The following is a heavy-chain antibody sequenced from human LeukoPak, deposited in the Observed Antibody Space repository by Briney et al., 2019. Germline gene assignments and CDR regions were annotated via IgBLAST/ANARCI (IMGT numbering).Heavy chain of an antibody. CDR1: GFSFSSYG. J-gene: IGHJ3*02. Sequence: GGSLRLSCVASGFSFSSYGMHWARQAPGKGLEWVTVIWVNGINKYYADSVRGRFTISRDNSKNTLYLEMNSLRAEDTAVYYCVRERGPFDGFDIWGQGTMVTVS. CDR3: VRERGPFDGFDI. V-gene: IGHV3-33*01. CDR2: IWVNGINK.